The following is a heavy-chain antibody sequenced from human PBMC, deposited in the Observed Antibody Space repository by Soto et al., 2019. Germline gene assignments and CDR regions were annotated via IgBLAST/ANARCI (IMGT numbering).Heavy chain of an antibody. Sequence: SETLSLTCTVSGGSITGYYWSWIRQPPGKGPEWIGNIHYSGSTDYNPSLKSRVTISVDTSKNQFSLRLSSVTAAETAVYYCARHSSYSNPLRFDPWGQGTLVT. CDR3: ARHSSYSNPLRFDP. V-gene: IGHV4-59*08. D-gene: IGHD4-4*01. CDR2: IHYSGST. CDR1: GGSITGYY. J-gene: IGHJ5*02.